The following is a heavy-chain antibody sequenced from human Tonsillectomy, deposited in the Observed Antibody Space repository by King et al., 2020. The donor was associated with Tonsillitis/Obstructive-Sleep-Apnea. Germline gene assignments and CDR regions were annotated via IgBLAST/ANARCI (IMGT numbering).Heavy chain of an antibody. D-gene: IGHD3-3*01. CDR2: IYTRGST. J-gene: IGHJ4*02. V-gene: IGHV4-4*07. CDR1: GGSISSYY. CDR3: ANNSPTNDYWSCYSYYFDY. Sequence: QLQESGPGLVKPSETLSLTCTVSGGSISSYYWSCIRQPAGKGLEWIGRIYTRGSTKYNPSLKSRVTMSVDTSKNQFPLKLSYVPAADTAVYYCANNSPTNDYWSCYSYYFDYWGQGTLVTVSS.